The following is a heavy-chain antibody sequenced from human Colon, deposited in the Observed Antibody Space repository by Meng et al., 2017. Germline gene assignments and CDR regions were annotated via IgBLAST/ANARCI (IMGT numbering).Heavy chain of an antibody. D-gene: IGHD1-26*01. V-gene: IGHV4-61*03. CDR1: GGSVSSPRYY. Sequence: QVHLQGSVPSLVTPSETLVLTCTLSGGSVSSPRYYWSSMRQIPGKGLEWIGYVYYTGSANYNPTHKSRVTISVDTSKNHFSLNLTSVTAADTAVYYCARGRGSYSSIDFWGQGTLVTVSS. CDR3: ARGRGSYSSIDF. CDR2: VYYTGSA. J-gene: IGHJ4*02.